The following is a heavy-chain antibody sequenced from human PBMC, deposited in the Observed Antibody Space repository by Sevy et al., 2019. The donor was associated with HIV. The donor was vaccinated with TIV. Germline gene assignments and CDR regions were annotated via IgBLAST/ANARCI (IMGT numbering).Heavy chain of an antibody. J-gene: IGHJ4*02. Sequence: GGSLRLSCSASGFTFSSYEMNWVRQAPGKGLEWVSYITNSSSSIYYSDSVRGRFTVSRDNAKNSLYLQMKSLRAEDTAVYYCARDLPPSATTVAHFDYWGRGTLVTVSS. D-gene: IGHD4-17*01. V-gene: IGHV3-48*03. CDR1: GFTFSSYE. CDR3: ARDLPPSATTVAHFDY. CDR2: ITNSSSSI.